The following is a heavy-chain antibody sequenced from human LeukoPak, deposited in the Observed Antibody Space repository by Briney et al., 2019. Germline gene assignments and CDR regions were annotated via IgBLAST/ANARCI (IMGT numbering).Heavy chain of an antibody. CDR2: ISGSGGST. V-gene: IGHV3-23*01. Sequence: PPGGSLGLSCAASGFTFSSYAMSWVRQAPGKGLEWVSAISGSGGSTYYADSVKGRFTISRDNSKNTLYLQMNSLRAEDTAVYYCARGGYCSGGSCYANWFDPWGQGTLVTVSS. CDR1: GFTFSSYA. CDR3: ARGGYCSGGSCYANWFDP. D-gene: IGHD2-15*01. J-gene: IGHJ5*02.